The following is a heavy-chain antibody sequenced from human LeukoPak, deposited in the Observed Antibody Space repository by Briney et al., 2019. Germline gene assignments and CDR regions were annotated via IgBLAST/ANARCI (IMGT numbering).Heavy chain of an antibody. Sequence: GGSLRLSCAASGFTFSSYAMSWVRPAPGKGLEWASSLSGSGGSPNYANSVKGRFTISRDNSKNTLYLQMNSLRAEDTAVYYCANALGGGNTWYYFDCWGQGTLVTVSS. CDR3: ANALGGGNTWYYFDC. J-gene: IGHJ4*02. CDR1: GFTFSSYA. D-gene: IGHD6-13*01. CDR2: LSGSGGSP. V-gene: IGHV3-23*01.